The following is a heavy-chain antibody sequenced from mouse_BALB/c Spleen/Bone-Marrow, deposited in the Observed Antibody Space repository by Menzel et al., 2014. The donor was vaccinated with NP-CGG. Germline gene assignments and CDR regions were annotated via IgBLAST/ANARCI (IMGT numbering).Heavy chain of an antibody. CDR3: AGASYYAMDY. J-gene: IGHJ4*01. V-gene: IGHV14-3*02. CDR1: GFNIKDTY. CDR2: IDPANGNT. Sequence: VQLQQPGAELVKPGASVKLSCTASGFNIKDTYMHWVRQRPEQGLEWIGRIDPANGNTKYDPKFQGKATITADTSSNTAYLQLSSLTSEDTAVYYCAGASYYAMDYWGQGTSVTVSP.